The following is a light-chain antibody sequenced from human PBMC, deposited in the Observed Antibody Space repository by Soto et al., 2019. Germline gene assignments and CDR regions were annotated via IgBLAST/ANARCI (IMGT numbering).Light chain of an antibody. CDR1: QSVNSNY. Sequence: EIVLTQSPGTLSLSPGERATLSCRASQSVNSNYFAWYQQKPGQGPRVLIYGASSRATGIPDRFSGSGSGTDFTLTISRLEPEDFAVCYCQQYDTSPRTFGQGTKVEIK. V-gene: IGKV3-20*01. CDR3: QQYDTSPRT. CDR2: GAS. J-gene: IGKJ1*01.